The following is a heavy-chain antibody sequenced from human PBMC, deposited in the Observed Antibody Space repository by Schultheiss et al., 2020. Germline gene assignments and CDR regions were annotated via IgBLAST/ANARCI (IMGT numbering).Heavy chain of an antibody. J-gene: IGHJ3*02. CDR2: IIPIFGTA. V-gene: IGHV1-69*05. CDR1: GYTFTSYD. Sequence: SVKVSCKASGYTFTSYDINWVRQATGQGLEWMGGIIPIFGTANYAQKFQGRVTMTRDTSASTAYMELSSLRSEDTAVYYCARGAFDIWGQGTMVTVSS. CDR3: ARGAFDI.